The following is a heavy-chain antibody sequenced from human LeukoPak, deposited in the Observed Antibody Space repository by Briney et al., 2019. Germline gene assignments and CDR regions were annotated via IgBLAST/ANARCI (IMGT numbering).Heavy chain of an antibody. CDR1: GGSFSGYY. D-gene: IGHD1-26*01. Sequence: SETLSLTCAVYGGSFSGYYWGWIRQPPGKGLEWIGEINHSGSTNYNPSLKSRVTISVDTSKNQFSLKLSSVTAADTAVYYCATYSGSYSVWGQGTLVTVSS. J-gene: IGHJ4*02. V-gene: IGHV4-34*01. CDR3: ATYSGSYSV. CDR2: INHSGST.